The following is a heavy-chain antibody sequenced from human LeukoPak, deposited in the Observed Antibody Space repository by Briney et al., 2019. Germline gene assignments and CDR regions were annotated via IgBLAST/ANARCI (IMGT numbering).Heavy chain of an antibody. CDR3: AKDGLRGSPFRGFDY. D-gene: IGHD3-16*01. J-gene: IGHJ4*02. V-gene: IGHV3-23*01. CDR2: INGSGGST. CDR1: GCTFSSYA. Sequence: GGSLTLSCAASGCTFSSYAMSWVRQPPGKGLEWVSAINGSGGSTYYADSVKGRRTISRDNSKNTLYLQMNSLRAEDTAVYYCAKDGLRGSPFRGFDYWGQGTLVTVSS.